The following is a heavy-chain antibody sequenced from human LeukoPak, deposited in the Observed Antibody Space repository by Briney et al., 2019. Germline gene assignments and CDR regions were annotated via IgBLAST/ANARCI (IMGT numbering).Heavy chain of an antibody. D-gene: IGHD6-19*01. J-gene: IGHJ4*02. V-gene: IGHV3-9*03. CDR2: ISWNSGSI. Sequence: GRSLRLSCAASGFTFDDYAMHWVRQAPGKGLEWVSGISWNSGSIGYADSVKGRFTISRDNAKNSLYLQMNSLRAEDVALYYCAKDRTSSGWYVDYWGQGTLVTVSS. CDR3: AKDRTSSGWYVDY. CDR1: GFTFDDYA.